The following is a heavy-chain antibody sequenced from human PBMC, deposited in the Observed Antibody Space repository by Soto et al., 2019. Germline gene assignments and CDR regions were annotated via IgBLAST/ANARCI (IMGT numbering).Heavy chain of an antibody. J-gene: IGHJ5*02. Sequence: GGSLRLSCAASGFTVSSNYMSWVRQAPGKGLEWVSVIYSGGSTYYADSVKGRFTISRDNSKNTLYLQMNSLRAEDTAVYYCARGIAAAGPGYWFDPWGQGTLVTVSS. CDR3: ARGIAAAGPGYWFDP. D-gene: IGHD6-13*01. CDR1: GFTVSSNY. V-gene: IGHV3-66*01. CDR2: IYSGGST.